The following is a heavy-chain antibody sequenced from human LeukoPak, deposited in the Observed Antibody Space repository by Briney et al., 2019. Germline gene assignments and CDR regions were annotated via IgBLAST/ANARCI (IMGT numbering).Heavy chain of an antibody. CDR2: ISGDGAST. CDR1: GFIFSNYV. CDR3: ATEAFDF. J-gene: IGHJ4*02. Sequence: GGSLRLSCTGSGFIFSNYVMHWVRQAPGKGLEYVSAISGDGASTYYVDSVKGRFTISRDDSKNTLYLQLGSLRDDDMAVYYCATEAFDFWGQGTLVTVSS. V-gene: IGHV3-64*02.